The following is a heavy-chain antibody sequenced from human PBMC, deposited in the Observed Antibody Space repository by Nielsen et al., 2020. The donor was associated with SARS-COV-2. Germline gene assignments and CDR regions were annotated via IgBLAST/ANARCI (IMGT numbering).Heavy chain of an antibody. CDR1: GYTFTSYD. CDR2: MNPNSGNT. CDR3: ARGDFWSGYYTLVY. V-gene: IGHV1-8*01. Sequence: ASVKVSCKASGYTFTSYDINWVRQATGQGLEWMGWMNPNSGNTGYAQKFQGRVTMTRNTSISTAYMELSSLRSEDTAVYYCARGDFWSGYYTLVYWGQGTLVTVSS. D-gene: IGHD3-3*01. J-gene: IGHJ4*02.